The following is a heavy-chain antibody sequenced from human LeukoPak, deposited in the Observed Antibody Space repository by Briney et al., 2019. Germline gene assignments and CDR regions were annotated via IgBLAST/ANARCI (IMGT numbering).Heavy chain of an antibody. J-gene: IGHJ4*02. Sequence: PGGSLRLSCAASGFTFGSYAMSWVRQAPGKGLEWVSAISGSGGSTYYADSVKGRFTISRDNSKNTLYLQMNSLRAEDTAVYYCASPSNPFCSGGSCYPAVYVYWGQGTLVTVSS. V-gene: IGHV3-23*01. CDR3: ASPSNPFCSGGSCYPAVYVY. CDR1: GFTFGSYA. CDR2: ISGSGGST. D-gene: IGHD2-15*01.